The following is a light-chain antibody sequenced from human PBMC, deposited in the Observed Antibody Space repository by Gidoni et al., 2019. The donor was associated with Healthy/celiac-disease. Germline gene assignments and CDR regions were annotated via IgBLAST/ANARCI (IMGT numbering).Light chain of an antibody. CDR2: KDS. CDR1: ALPKQY. Sequence: SYELTQPPSVSVSPGQTARITCSGDALPKQYAYWYQQKPGQAPVPVIYKDSERPSGIPERFSGSSSGKTVTLTIRGVQAEDEADYYCQSADSSGTFHVVFGGGTKLTVL. V-gene: IGLV3-25*03. J-gene: IGLJ2*01. CDR3: QSADSSGTFHVV.